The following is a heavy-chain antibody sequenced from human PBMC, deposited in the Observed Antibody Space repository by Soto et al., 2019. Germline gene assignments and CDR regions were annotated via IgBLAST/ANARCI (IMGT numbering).Heavy chain of an antibody. CDR3: ARSSAIAVAGSSAFDI. CDR2: INAGNGNT. D-gene: IGHD6-19*01. V-gene: IGHV1-3*01. J-gene: IGHJ3*02. CDR1: GYTFTSYA. Sequence: ASVKVSCKASGYTFTSYAMHWVRQAPGQRLEWMGWINAGNGNTKYSQKFQGRVTITRDTSASTAYMELSSLRSEDTAVYYCARSSAIAVAGSSAFDIWGQGTMVTVSS.